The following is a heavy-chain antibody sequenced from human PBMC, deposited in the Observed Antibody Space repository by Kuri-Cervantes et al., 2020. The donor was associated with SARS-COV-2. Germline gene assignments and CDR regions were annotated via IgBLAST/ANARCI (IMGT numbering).Heavy chain of an antibody. V-gene: IGHV1-18*04. CDR2: ISAYNGNT. CDR3: ARESGSSGWYGFDY. J-gene: IGHJ4*02. D-gene: IGHD6-19*01. CDR1: GYTFTSYG. Sequence: ASVKVSCKASGYTFTSYGISWVRQAPGQGLEWMGWISAYNGNTNYAQKLQGGVTMTTDTSTSTAYVELRSLRSDDTAVYYCARESGSSGWYGFDYWGQGTLVTSPQ.